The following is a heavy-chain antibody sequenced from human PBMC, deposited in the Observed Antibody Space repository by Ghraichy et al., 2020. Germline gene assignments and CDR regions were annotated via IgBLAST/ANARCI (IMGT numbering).Heavy chain of an antibody. CDR2: IYWNDDK. CDR3: AHMKCSYNLLAGHYTYYCGIDV. CDR1: GFSLSTNGVS. Sequence: SGPTLVKPTQTLTLTCTFSGFSLSTNGVSVGWIRQPPGKALEWLAVIYWNDDKRYSPSLKTRLTITKDTSKNQVVLTMTNTDPVDTGTYYCAHMKCSYNLLAGHYTYYCGIDVWGQGTTVTVSS. D-gene: IGHD3-9*01. V-gene: IGHV2-5*01. J-gene: IGHJ6*02.